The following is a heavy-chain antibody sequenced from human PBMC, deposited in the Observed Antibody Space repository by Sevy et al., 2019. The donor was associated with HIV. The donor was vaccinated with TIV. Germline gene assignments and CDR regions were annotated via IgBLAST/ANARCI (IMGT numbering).Heavy chain of an antibody. V-gene: IGHV3-30*04. CDR2: ISYDGSNK. Sequence: GGSLRLSCAASGFTFSSYVMHWVRQAPGKGLEWVAVISYDGSNKYYADSVKGRFTISRDNSKNTLYLQMNSLRAEDTAVYYCASIFLGYSGYAAVVFDYWGQGTLVTVSS. CDR3: ASIFLGYSGYAAVVFDY. D-gene: IGHD5-12*01. J-gene: IGHJ4*02. CDR1: GFTFSSYV.